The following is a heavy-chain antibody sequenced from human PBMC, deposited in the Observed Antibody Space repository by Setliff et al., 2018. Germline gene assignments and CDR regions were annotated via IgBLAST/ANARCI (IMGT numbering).Heavy chain of an antibody. CDR2: IKKQDGSEK. Sequence: SLRLSCAASGFTFSSYWMSWVRQAPGKGLEWVANIKKQDGSEKYYVDSVKGRFTISRDNANHSLHLQMNSLRAEDTAVYFCARLALTGYDASGYYYALDYYYYMDVWGKGTTVTVSS. D-gene: IGHD3-22*01. J-gene: IGHJ6*03. CDR3: ARLALTGYDASGYYYALDYYYYMDV. CDR1: GFTFSSYW. V-gene: IGHV3-7*01.